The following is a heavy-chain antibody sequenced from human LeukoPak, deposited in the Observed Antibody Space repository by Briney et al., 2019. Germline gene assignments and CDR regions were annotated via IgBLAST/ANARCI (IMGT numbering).Heavy chain of an antibody. CDR1: GYSISSGYY. D-gene: IGHD1-1*01. CDR3: ARVRSNDGDSDY. J-gene: IGHJ4*02. V-gene: IGHV4-38-2*01. CDR2: IYHNGNT. Sequence: PSETLSLTCAVSGYSISSGYYWGWIRQPPGKGLEWIGTIYHNGNTYYNPSLKSRVTISVDTSKNQFSLKLSTVTAAGTAVYYCARVRSNDGDSDYGGQGTLVTVSS.